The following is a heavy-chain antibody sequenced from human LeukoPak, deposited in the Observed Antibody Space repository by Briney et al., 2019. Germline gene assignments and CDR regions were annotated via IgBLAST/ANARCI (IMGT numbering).Heavy chain of an antibody. CDR1: GGSFSGYY. D-gene: IGHD6-13*01. CDR2: INHSGST. V-gene: IGHV4-34*01. J-gene: IGHJ6*02. Sequence: SETLSLTCAVYGGSFSGYYWSWIRQPPGKGLEWIGEINHSGSTNYNPSLKSRVTISVDTSKNQFSLKLSSVTAADTAVYYCAREIGGGVGSSWYSGDYGMDVWGQGTTVTVSS. CDR3: AREIGGGVGSSWYSGDYGMDV.